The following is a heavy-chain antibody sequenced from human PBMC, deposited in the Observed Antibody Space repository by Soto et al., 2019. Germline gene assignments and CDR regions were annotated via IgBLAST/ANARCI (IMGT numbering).Heavy chain of an antibody. J-gene: IGHJ3*01. CDR2: INQSGST. Sequence: QVQLQQWGAGLLKPSETLSLTCAVYGGSFIDYYWTWIRQPPGKGLEWIGEINQSGSTNYNPSPKSRVTISVDTSKSQFALKLSSVTAADTAVYFCARHSGTYYGAFDFWGQGTMVTVSP. D-gene: IGHD1-26*01. V-gene: IGHV4-34*02. CDR1: GGSFIDYY. CDR3: ARHSGTYYGAFDF.